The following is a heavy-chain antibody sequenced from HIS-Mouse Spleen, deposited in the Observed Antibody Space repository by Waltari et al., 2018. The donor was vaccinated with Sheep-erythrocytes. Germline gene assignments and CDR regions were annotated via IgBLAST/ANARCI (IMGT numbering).Heavy chain of an antibody. D-gene: IGHD5-18*01. Sequence: QLQLQESGPGLVKPSETLSLTCTVSGGSISSSSYYWGWLRQPPGKGLAWFGSIYYSGSTYYNPSLKSRVTISVDTSKNQFSLKLSSVTAADTAVYYCARHKDTAMVHFDYWGQGTLVTVSS. CDR2: IYYSGST. CDR3: ARHKDTAMVHFDY. V-gene: IGHV4-39*01. CDR1: GGSISSSSYY. J-gene: IGHJ4*02.